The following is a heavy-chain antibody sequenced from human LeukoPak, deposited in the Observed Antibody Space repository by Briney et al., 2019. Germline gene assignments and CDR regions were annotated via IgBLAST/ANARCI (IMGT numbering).Heavy chain of an antibody. Sequence: PSETLSLTCAVHGGSFSGYYWSWIRQPPGKGLEWIGEINHSGSTNYNPSLKSRVTISVDTSKNQFSLKLSSVTAADTAVYYCARGRGTNYDYVWGSYRYQYYFDYWGQGTLVTVSS. V-gene: IGHV4-34*01. CDR2: INHSGST. J-gene: IGHJ4*02. D-gene: IGHD3-16*02. CDR3: ARGRGTNYDYVWGSYRYQYYFDY. CDR1: GGSFSGYY.